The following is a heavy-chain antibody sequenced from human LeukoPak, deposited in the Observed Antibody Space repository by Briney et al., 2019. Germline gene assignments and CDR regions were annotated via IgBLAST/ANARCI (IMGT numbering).Heavy chain of an antibody. CDR3: ARHKIGGEFNLIPYNWFDP. V-gene: IGHV1-8*01. J-gene: IGHJ5*02. CDR2: MNPNSGNT. D-gene: IGHD3-10*01. CDR1: GYTFTSYD. Sequence: ASVKVSRKASGYTFTSYDINWVRQATGQGLEWMGWMNPNSGNTGYAQKFQGRVTMTRNTSISTAYMELSSLRSEDTAVYYCARHKIGGEFNLIPYNWFDPWGQGTLVTVSS.